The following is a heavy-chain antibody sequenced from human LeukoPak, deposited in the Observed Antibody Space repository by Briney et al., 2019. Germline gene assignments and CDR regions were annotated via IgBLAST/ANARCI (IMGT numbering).Heavy chain of an antibody. CDR2: ISGSGGST. Sequence: PGGSLRLSCAASGFTVSSNYMSWVRQAPGKGLEWVSAISGSGGSTYYADSVKGRFTISRDNSKNTLYLQMNSLRAEDTAVYYCAKPKGPETYDSSGTYYYYYGMDVWGQGTTVTVSS. D-gene: IGHD3-22*01. J-gene: IGHJ6*02. CDR3: AKPKGPETYDSSGTYYYYYGMDV. CDR1: GFTVSSNY. V-gene: IGHV3-23*01.